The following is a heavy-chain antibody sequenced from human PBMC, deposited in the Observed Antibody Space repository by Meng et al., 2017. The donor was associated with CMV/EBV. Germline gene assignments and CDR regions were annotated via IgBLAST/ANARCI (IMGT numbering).Heavy chain of an antibody. J-gene: IGHJ6*02. V-gene: IGHV1-2*02. Sequence: ASVKVSCKASGYTFTGYYMHWVRQAPGQGLEWMGWINPNSGGTNYAQKFQGRVTMTRDTSISTAYMELSRLRSDDTAVYYCAREEYCSSTSCSPQFGYCYYYGMDVWGQGTTVTVSS. D-gene: IGHD2-2*01. CDR3: AREEYCSSTSCSPQFGYCYYYGMDV. CDR1: GYTFTGYY. CDR2: INPNSGGT.